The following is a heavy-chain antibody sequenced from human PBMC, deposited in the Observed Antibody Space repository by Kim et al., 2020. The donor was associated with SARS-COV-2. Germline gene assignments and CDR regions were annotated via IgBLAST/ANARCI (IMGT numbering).Heavy chain of an antibody. Sequence: GGSLRLSCVASGFSFHDFGMHWVRQAPGKGLEWVSGISWDSGNIGYVDSVKGRFIISRDNAKNSLYLQMNSLRAEDTALYYCAKHITSRGTTFDAYFDYWGQGALVTVSS. CDR3: AKHITSRGTTFDAYFDY. CDR2: ISWDSGNI. D-gene: IGHD3-16*01. CDR1: GFSFHDFG. V-gene: IGHV3-9*01. J-gene: IGHJ4*02.